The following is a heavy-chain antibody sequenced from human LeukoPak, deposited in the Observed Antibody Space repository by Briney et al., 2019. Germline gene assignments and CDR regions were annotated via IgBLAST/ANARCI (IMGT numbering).Heavy chain of an antibody. CDR1: GYTFTGYS. D-gene: IGHD6-13*01. CDR3: AIDETEYTSSWAYFDD. J-gene: IGHJ4*02. Sequence: ASVKVSCKASGYTFTGYSRHWVGQAPGQGLEWMGWIIPNNGGTIYAQKFQGRVTMTRDTSSSTAYMELSGLRSDDTALYYCAIDETEYTSSWAYFDDWGQGTLVTVSS. CDR2: IIPNNGGT. V-gene: IGHV1-2*02.